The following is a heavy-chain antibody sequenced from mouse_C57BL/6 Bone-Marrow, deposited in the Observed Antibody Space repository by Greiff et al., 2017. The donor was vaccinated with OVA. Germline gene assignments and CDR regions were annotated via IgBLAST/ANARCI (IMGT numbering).Heavy chain of an antibody. J-gene: IGHJ1*03. D-gene: IGHD4-1*01. V-gene: IGHV1-22*01. CDR3: ARNWGYRYFDG. CDR1: GYTFTDYN. Sequence: VQLQQSGPELVKPGASVKMSCKASGYTFTDYNMHWVKQSHGKSLEWIGYINPNNGGTSYNEKFKGKATLTVNKSSSTAYMELRSLTSEDTAVYYCARNWGYRYFDGWGTGTTVAVSS. CDR2: INPNNGGT.